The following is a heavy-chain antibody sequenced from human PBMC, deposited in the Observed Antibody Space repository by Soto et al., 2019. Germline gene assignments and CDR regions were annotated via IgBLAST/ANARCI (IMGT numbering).Heavy chain of an antibody. CDR1: EFTISSYW. V-gene: IGHV3-7*01. Sequence: GRSLRDSCAAAEFTISSYWLSWVRQAPGKGLEWVANIKQDGSEKYYVDSVKGRFTISRDNAKNSLYLQMNSLRAEDTAVYYCARVGRSLDCSGGSCYFPQGYYYYMDVWGKGTTVTVSS. D-gene: IGHD2-15*01. CDR3: ARVGRSLDCSGGSCYFPQGYYYYMDV. CDR2: IKQDGSEK. J-gene: IGHJ6*03.